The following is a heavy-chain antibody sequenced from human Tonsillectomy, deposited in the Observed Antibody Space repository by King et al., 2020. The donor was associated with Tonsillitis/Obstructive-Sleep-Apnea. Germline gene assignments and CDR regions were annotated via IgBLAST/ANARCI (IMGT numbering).Heavy chain of an antibody. Sequence: QLVQSGAEVKKPGESLKISCKGSGYNFTTYWIGWVRQMPGKGLEWMGIIYAGDSDTKYSPSFQGQVTISADKSLSTAYLQWSSLKASDTAMYYCARQVRHYTFWSGSIDYWGQGTLVTVSS. D-gene: IGHD3-3*01. CDR2: IYAGDSDT. CDR3: ARQVRHYTFWSGSIDY. J-gene: IGHJ4*02. CDR1: GYNFTTYW. V-gene: IGHV5-51*01.